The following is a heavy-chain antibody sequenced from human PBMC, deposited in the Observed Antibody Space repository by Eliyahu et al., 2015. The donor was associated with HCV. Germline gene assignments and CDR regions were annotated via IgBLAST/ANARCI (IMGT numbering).Heavy chain of an antibody. CDR3: ARGVLGNYYGSGSYPSGNWFDP. V-gene: IGHV4-4*02. J-gene: IGHJ5*02. CDR1: GGSISSSNW. D-gene: IGHD3-10*01. CDR2: IYHSGST. Sequence: QVQLQESGPGLVKPSGTLSLTCAVSGGSISSSNWWSWVRQPPGKGLEWIGEIYHSGSTNYNPSLKSRVTISVDKSKNQFSLKLSSVTAADTAVYYCARGVLGNYYGSGSYPSGNWFDPWGQGTLVTVSS.